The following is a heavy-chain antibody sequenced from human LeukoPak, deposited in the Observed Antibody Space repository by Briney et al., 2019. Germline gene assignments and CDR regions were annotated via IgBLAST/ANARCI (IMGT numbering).Heavy chain of an antibody. Sequence: GGSLRLSCAASGFTFSSYAMHWVRQAPGKGLEWVAVISYDGSNKYYADSVKGRFTISRDNSKNTLYLQMNSLRAEDTAVYYCASVGYYSSSLTYWGQGTLVTVSS. CDR1: GFTFSSYA. CDR2: ISYDGSNK. J-gene: IGHJ4*02. D-gene: IGHD6-13*01. CDR3: ASVGYYSSSLTY. V-gene: IGHV3-30*04.